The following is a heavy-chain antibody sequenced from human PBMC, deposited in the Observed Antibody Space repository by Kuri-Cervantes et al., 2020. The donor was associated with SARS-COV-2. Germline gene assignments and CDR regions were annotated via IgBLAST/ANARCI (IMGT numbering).Heavy chain of an antibody. CDR3: ARDGVEGRGYDYLWYYYYYMDV. J-gene: IGHJ6*03. V-gene: IGHV3-7*01. D-gene: IGHD5-12*01. CDR2: IKQDGSEK. Sequence: GGSLRLSCAASGFTLSSYWMSWVHQAPGKGLEWVANIKQDGSEKYYVDSVKGRFTISRDNAKNSLYLQMNSLRAEDTAVYYCARDGVEGRGYDYLWYYYYYMDVWGKGTTVTVSS. CDR1: GFTLSSYW.